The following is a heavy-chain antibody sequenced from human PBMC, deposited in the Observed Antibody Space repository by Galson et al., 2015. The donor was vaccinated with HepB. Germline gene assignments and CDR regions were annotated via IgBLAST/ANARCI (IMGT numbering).Heavy chain of an antibody. V-gene: IGHV3-7*01. J-gene: IGHJ2*01. CDR2: IKQDGSEK. D-gene: IGHD3-22*01. CDR1: GFTFSSYW. Sequence: SLRLSCAASGFTFSSYWITWVRQAPGKGLEWVANIKQDGSEKYYADSVKGRFTISRDNAKNSLYLQMNSLRAEDTAVYFCARTFLYERSDCFRYFDVWGRGTLVTVSS. CDR3: ARTFLYERSDCFRYFDV.